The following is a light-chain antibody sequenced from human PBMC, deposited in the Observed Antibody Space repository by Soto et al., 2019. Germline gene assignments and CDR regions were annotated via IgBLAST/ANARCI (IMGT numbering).Light chain of an antibody. CDR3: QQSNSYWT. V-gene: IGKV1-5*03. J-gene: IGKJ1*01. Sequence: DIQMTQSPSTLSASVGDRATITCRASQSISSWLAWYQQKPGKAPKLLIYKASSLESGVPSRFSGSGSGTEFTLTISSLQPDDVATYYCQQSNSYWTFGQGTKV. CDR1: QSISSW. CDR2: KAS.